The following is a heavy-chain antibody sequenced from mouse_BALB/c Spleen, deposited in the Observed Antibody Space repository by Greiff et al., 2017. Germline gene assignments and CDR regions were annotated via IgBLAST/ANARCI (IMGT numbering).Heavy chain of an antibody. V-gene: IGHV2-9*02. D-gene: IGHD4-1*01. J-gene: IGHJ3*01. CDR1: GFSLTSYG. CDR2: IWAGGST. CDR3: ARTGDVAY. Sequence: VKVVESGPGLVAPSQSLSITCTVSGFSLTSYGVHWVRQPPGKGLEWLGVIWAGGSTNYNSALMSRLSISKDNSKSQVFLKMNSLQTDDTAMYYCARTGDVAYWGQGTLVTVSA.